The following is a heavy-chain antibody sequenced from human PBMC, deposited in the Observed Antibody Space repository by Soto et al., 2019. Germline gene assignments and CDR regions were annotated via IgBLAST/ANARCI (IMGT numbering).Heavy chain of an antibody. D-gene: IGHD6-19*01. CDR1: GGSISSSNW. CDR2: IYHSGST. V-gene: IGHV4-4*02. J-gene: IGHJ6*02. CDR3: ARDQNSSGWTYYYYYYGMDV. Sequence: SETLSLTCAVSGGSISSSNWWIWVRQPPGKGLEWIGEIYHSGSTNYNPSLKSRVTISVDKSKNQFSLKLSSVTAADTAVYYCARDQNSSGWTYYYYYYGMDVWGQGTTVTVSS.